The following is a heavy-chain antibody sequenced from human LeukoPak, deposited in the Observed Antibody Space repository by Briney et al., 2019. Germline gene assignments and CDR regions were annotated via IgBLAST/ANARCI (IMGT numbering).Heavy chain of an antibody. J-gene: IGHJ4*02. CDR2: TKEDGRGK. V-gene: IGHV3-7*01. CDR1: GFTFRTYW. CDR3: VREGYFVFDF. D-gene: IGHD1-26*01. Sequence: PGGSLRFSCGASGFTFRTYWMSWVRQAPGKGLEWVANTKEDGRGKYYVDSVKGRFTISRVNAKNSLYLQMNSLRVEDTAVYYCVREGYFVFDFWGQGALVTVSS.